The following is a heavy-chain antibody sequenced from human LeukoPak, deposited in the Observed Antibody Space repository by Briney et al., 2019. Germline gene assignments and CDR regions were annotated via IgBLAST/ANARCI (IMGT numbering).Heavy chain of an antibody. CDR2: IYSGGST. CDR3: ARDGITMVRGVITTTYFDY. J-gene: IGHJ4*02. D-gene: IGHD3-10*01. V-gene: IGHV3-53*01. CDR1: GFTVSSNY. Sequence: GGSLRLSCAASGFTVSSNYMSWVRQAPGKGLEWVSVIYSGGSTYYADSVKGRFTISRDNSKNTLYLQMNSLRAEDTAGYYCARDGITMVRGVITTTYFDYWGPGTLVTVSS.